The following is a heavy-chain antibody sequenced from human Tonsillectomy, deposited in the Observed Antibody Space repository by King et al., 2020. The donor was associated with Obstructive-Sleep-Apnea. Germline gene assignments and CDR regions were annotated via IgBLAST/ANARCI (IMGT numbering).Heavy chain of an antibody. CDR3: AEDPALYGMDV. J-gene: IGHJ6*02. V-gene: IGHV1-58*02. CDR2: IVVGCGNT. CDR1: GFTFTSSL. Sequence: QLVQSGPEVKKPGTSVKVSCKASGFTFTSSLMQWVRQAPGQRLEWIGWIVVGCGNTNYSQKFQERVTLTRDMSTSTAYMELGSLRSEDTAVYYCAEDPALYGMDVWGQGTTVTVSS.